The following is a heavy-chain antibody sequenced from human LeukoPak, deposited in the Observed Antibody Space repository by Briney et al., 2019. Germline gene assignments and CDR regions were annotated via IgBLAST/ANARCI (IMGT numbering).Heavy chain of an antibody. D-gene: IGHD3-3*01. CDR3: ARVVDYDFWSGKGFDY. J-gene: IGHJ4*02. Sequence: SETLSLTCAVYGGSFSGYYWSWIRQPPGKGLEWIGEINHSGSTNYNPSLKSRVTISVDTSKNQFSLKLSSVTAADTAVYYCARVVDYDFWSGKGFDYWGQGTLVTVSS. V-gene: IGHV4-34*01. CDR1: GGSFSGYY. CDR2: INHSGST.